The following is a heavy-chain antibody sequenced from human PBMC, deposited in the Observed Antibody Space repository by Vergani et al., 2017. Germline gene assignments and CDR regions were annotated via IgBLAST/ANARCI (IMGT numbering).Heavy chain of an antibody. CDR1: GGSIRSTFYY. Sequence: QLQLQESDPGLVKPSETLSLTCTVSGGSIRSTFYYWGWIRQPPGKGLEWIGTIYYSGSTYYNPSLKSRVTISVDTSKNLFSLQLQSVTPEDTAVYYCAREDMSLTVEGANYMDIWGKGTTVTVSS. CDR3: AREDMSLTVEGANYMDI. CDR2: IYYSGST. V-gene: IGHV4-39*02. J-gene: IGHJ6*03. D-gene: IGHD3-22*01.